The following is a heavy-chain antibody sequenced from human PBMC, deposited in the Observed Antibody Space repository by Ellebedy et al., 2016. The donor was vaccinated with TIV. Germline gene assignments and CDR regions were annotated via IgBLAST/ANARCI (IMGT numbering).Heavy chain of an antibody. D-gene: IGHD1-26*01. CDR1: GFSFSIYS. Sequence: GESLKISCVDSGFSFSIYSMSWVRQAPGKGLEWVANIKQDGSETYYVDSVKGRFNISRDNAKNSLYLQMNSLRAEDTAVYYCARARGLLYEKWGGAGYGMDVWGQGTTVSVSS. J-gene: IGHJ6*02. CDR2: IKQDGSET. CDR3: ARARGLLYEKWGGAGYGMDV. V-gene: IGHV3-7*03.